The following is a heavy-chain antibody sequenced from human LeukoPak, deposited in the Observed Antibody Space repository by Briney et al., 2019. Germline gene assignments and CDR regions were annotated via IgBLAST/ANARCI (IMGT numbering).Heavy chain of an antibody. Sequence: GGSLRLSCAVSGFTVSSSYMSWVRQAPGKGLEWVSVIYAGENTYYADSVKGRFTISRDNSKNTLYLQMNSLRAEDMAVYYCVREIGNSGNYDWGQGTLVTVSS. CDR2: IYAGENT. CDR1: GFTVSSSY. D-gene: IGHD1-7*01. V-gene: IGHV3-53*01. J-gene: IGHJ4*02. CDR3: VREIGNSGNYD.